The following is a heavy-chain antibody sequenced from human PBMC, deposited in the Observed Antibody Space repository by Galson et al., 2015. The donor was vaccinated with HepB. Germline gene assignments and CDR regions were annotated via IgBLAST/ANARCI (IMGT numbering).Heavy chain of an antibody. V-gene: IGHV1-3*01. CDR3: ARGIGGAGYSSGWYGRSGFDY. J-gene: IGHJ4*02. CDR2: INAGNGNT. CDR1: GYTFTSYA. D-gene: IGHD6-19*01. Sequence: SVKVSCKASGYTFTSYAMHWVRQAPGQRLEWMGWINAGNGNTKYSQKFQGRVTITRDTSASTAYMELSSLRSEDTAVYYCARGIGGAGYSSGWYGRSGFDYWGQETLVTVSS.